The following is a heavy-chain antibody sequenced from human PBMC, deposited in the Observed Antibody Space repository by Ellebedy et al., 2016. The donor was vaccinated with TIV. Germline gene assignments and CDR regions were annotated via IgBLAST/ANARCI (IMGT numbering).Heavy chain of an antibody. CDR1: GDSISSIGYY. CDR3: ARQCIALGYNWFDP. V-gene: IGHV4-39*01. CDR2: LYYGGSI. D-gene: IGHD6-13*01. Sequence: SETLSLTXTVSGDSISSIGYYWGWLRQPPGKGLEWLACLYYGGSIYYNPSLKSRVTISVDTSKNQFSLKLRSVTAADTAVYYCARQCIALGYNWFDPWGQGTLVTVSA. J-gene: IGHJ5*02.